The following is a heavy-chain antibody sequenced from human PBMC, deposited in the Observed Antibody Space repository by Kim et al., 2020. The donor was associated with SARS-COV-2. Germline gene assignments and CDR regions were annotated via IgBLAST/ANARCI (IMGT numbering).Heavy chain of an antibody. J-gene: IGHJ5*02. Sequence: PGSVKGRITISRDNVKNSLYLQMNSPRDGDTDIYYCARSPPSGWDGGFDLWGQGTLVTVSS. CDR3: ARSPPSGWDGGFDL. D-gene: IGHD6-19*01. V-gene: IGHV3-13*01.